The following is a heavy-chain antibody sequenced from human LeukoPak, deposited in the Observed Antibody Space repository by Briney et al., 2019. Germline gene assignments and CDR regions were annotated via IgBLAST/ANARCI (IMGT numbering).Heavy chain of an antibody. J-gene: IGHJ3*02. Sequence: PSETLSLTCTVSGGSISSSSYYWGWIRQPPGKGLEWIGSIYYSESTYYNPSLKSRVTISVDTSKNQFSLKLSSVTAADTAVYYCARDGYSGYDQHDAFDIWGQGTMVTVSS. D-gene: IGHD5-12*01. CDR3: ARDGYSGYDQHDAFDI. CDR1: GGSISSSSYY. CDR2: IYYSEST. V-gene: IGHV4-39*07.